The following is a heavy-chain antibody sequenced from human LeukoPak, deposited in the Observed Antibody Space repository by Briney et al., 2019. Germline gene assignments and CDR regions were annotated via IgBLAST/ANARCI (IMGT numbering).Heavy chain of an antibody. CDR3: ARGGGYASPIGY. CDR2: IYYSGST. CDR1: GGSISGYY. V-gene: IGHV4-59*01. Sequence: SETLSLTCTVSGGSISGYYWSWIRQPPGKGLEWIGYIYYSGSTNYNPSLKSRVTISVDTSKNQFSLKLSSVTAADTAVYYCARGGGYASPIGYWGQGALVTVSS. J-gene: IGHJ4*02. D-gene: IGHD5-12*01.